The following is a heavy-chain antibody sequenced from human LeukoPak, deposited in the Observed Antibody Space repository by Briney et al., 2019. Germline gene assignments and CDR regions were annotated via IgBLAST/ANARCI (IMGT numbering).Heavy chain of an antibody. CDR2: IYYSGST. CDR3: ASRDWIQSGTYGYFDL. CDR1: GGSISSSSYY. D-gene: IGHD5-18*01. Sequence: SETLSLTCTVSGGSISSSSYYWGWIRQPPGKGLEWIGSIYYSGSTYYNPSLKSRVTISVDTSKNQFSLKLSSVTAADTAVYYCASRDWIQSGTYGYFDLWGRGTLVTVSS. J-gene: IGHJ2*01. V-gene: IGHV4-39*01.